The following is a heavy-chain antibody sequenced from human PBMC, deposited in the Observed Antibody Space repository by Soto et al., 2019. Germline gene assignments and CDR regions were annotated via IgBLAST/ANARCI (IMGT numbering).Heavy chain of an antibody. CDR3: ARESEDLTSNFDY. CDR1: GFTFTWYS. J-gene: IGHJ4*02. CDR2: ISSTTNYI. Sequence: GGSLRLSCAASGFTFTWYSMNWVRQAPGKGLEWVSSISSTTNYIYYGDSMKGRFTISRDNAKNSLYLEMNSLRAEDTAVYYCARESEDLTSNFDYWGQGTLVTVSS. V-gene: IGHV3-21*06.